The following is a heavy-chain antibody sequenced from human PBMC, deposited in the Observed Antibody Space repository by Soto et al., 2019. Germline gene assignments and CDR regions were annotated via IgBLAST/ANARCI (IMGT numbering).Heavy chain of an antibody. CDR2: IKQDGSEK. V-gene: IGHV3-7*01. CDR3: ARDRSGYDSHYYFYYYMDV. J-gene: IGHJ6*03. CDR1: GFTFSSYW. D-gene: IGHD5-12*01. Sequence: EEQLVESGGGLVQPGGSLRLSCVASGFTFSSYWMTWVRQAPGKGLEWVANIKQDGSEKYFVDSVKGRFTISRDNAENSLYLQMNSLRAGDTAVYYCARDRSGYDSHYYFYYYMDVWGKGTTVTVSS.